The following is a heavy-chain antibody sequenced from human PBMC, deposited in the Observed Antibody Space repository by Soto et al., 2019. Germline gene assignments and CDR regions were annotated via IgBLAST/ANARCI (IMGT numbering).Heavy chain of an antibody. J-gene: IGHJ6*02. Sequence: EVQLVESGGGLVQPGGSLRLSCAASGFTFRTYWLSWVRQVPGKGLEWVANINLDGSEKNYVDSVKGRFTISRDNARNSLHLLMSSLRAEDTALYYCARNGSTGWYSYDYHGMDVWGQGTTVTVSS. CDR2: INLDGSEK. V-gene: IGHV3-7*05. CDR1: GFTFRTYW. CDR3: ARNGSTGWYSYDYHGMDV. D-gene: IGHD5-18*01.